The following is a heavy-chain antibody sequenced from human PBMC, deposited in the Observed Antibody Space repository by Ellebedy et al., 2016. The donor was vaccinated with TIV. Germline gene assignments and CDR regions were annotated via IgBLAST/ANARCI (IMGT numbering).Heavy chain of an antibody. CDR2: IYYSGST. CDR1: GGSISSSY. J-gene: IGHJ5*02. D-gene: IGHD2-15*01. CDR3: ARGYCSGGTCYSAPYYWFDP. V-gene: IGHV4-59*01. Sequence: SETLSLXXTVSGGSISSSYWTWIRQPPGKGLEWIGYIYYSGSTKYNPSLKSRVTISADTSKNQFSLKLSSVTAADTAVYYCARGYCSGGTCYSAPYYWFDPWGQGTLVTVSS.